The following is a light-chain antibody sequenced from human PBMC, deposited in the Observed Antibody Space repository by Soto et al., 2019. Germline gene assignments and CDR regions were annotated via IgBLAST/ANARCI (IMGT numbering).Light chain of an antibody. J-gene: IGLJ2*01. V-gene: IGLV2-8*01. CDR2: EVY. Sequence: QAVVTQPPSASGSPGQSVTISCTGTRDDVGGYNYVSWFQHHPGKAPKLMIYEVYKRPSGVPARFSGSKSGNTASLTVSGLQPGDEAFYYCSSYVTSNVVVFGGGTKLTVL. CDR1: RDDVGGYNY. CDR3: SSYVTSNVVV.